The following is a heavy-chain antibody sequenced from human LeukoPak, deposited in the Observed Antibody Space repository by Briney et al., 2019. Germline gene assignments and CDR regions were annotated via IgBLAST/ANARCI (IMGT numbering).Heavy chain of an antibody. CDR2: IIGSGGSA. CDR3: ARDQRGYLYYMDV. V-gene: IGHV3-23*01. Sequence: GGSLRLSCAASGFTFSSYAMSWVRQAPGKGLEWVSAIIGSGGSAYYADSVNGRFTISRDNSKNTVYLQMNSLGAEDTAVYYCARDQRGYLYYMDVWGKGTTVTISS. D-gene: IGHD1-1*01. J-gene: IGHJ6*03. CDR1: GFTFSSYA.